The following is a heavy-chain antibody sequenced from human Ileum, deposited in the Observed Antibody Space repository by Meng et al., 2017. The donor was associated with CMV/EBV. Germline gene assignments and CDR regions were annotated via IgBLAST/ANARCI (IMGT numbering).Heavy chain of an antibody. CDR3: TYGWPLKY. Sequence: HSRPGLGNPLTPPPSTRAGDSGLIGLWFWNWIRRSPSRGLEWLGRTWYGSKWYYEYAVSVKSRITIIPDTSQNQISLQLNSVTPDDTAVYYCTYGWPLKYWGQGSLVTVSS. V-gene: IGHV6-1*01. D-gene: IGHD3-10*01. CDR1: DSGLIGLWF. CDR2: TWYGSKWYY. J-gene: IGHJ4*02.